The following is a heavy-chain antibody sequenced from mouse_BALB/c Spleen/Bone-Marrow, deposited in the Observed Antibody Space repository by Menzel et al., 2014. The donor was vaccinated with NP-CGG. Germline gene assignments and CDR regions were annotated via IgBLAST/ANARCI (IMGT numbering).Heavy chain of an antibody. D-gene: IGHD2-4*01. CDR1: GFTFSDYY. CDR2: ISDGGSYT. CDR3: ARDRGGITPFDY. J-gene: IGHJ2*01. V-gene: IGHV5-4*02. Sequence: EVQLVESGGGLVKPGGSLKLSCAASGFTFSDYYMHWVHQTPEKRLEWVATISDGGSYTYYPDSVKGRFTISRDNAKNNLFLQMSSLKSEDTAMYYCARDRGGITPFDYWGQGTTLTVSS.